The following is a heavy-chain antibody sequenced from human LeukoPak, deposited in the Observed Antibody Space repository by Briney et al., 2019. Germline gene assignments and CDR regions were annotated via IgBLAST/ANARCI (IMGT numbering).Heavy chain of an antibody. CDR3: AGRETGDLYFDY. CDR1: GGTFSSYA. J-gene: IGHJ4*02. CDR2: IITIFGTA. D-gene: IGHD7-27*01. Sequence: GSSVKVSCKASGGTFSSYAISWVRQAPGQGLEWMGGIITIFGTANYAQKFQGRVTITADESTSTAYMELSSLRSEDTAVYYCAGRETGDLYFDYWGQGTLVTVSS. V-gene: IGHV1-69*01.